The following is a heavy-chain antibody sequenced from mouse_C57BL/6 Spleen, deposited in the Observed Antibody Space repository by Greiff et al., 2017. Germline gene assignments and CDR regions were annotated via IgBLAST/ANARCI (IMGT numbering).Heavy chain of an antibody. CDR1: GYTFTSYG. V-gene: IGHV1-81*01. Sequence: VQLQQSGAELARPGASVKLSCKASGYTFTSYGISWVKQRTGQGLEWIGEISPRSGNTYYNEKFKGKATLTADKSSSTAYMELRSLTSEDSAVYFCARYYYGSSYPYYFDYWGQGTTLTVSS. CDR3: ARYYYGSSYPYYFDY. J-gene: IGHJ2*01. CDR2: ISPRSGNT. D-gene: IGHD1-1*01.